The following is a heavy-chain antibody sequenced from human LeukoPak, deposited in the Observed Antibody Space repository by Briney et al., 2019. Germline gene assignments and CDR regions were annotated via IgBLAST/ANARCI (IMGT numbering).Heavy chain of an antibody. Sequence: SETLSLTCTVSVGSISSSYWSWIRQPPGRGLEWMGYIYYSGSTNYNPSLKSQVPISVDTSKNQFSLKLSSVTAADTAVYYCARRASSGWFSSADHSEYFFDYWGQGTLVTVSS. CDR2: IYYSGST. D-gene: IGHD6-19*01. CDR1: VGSISSSY. V-gene: IGHV4-59*08. CDR3: ARRASSGWFSSADHSEYFFDY. J-gene: IGHJ4*02.